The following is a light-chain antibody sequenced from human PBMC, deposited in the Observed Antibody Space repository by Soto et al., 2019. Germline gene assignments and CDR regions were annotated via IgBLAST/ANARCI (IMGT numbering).Light chain of an antibody. Sequence: QSVLTQPPAASGTPGQEVTISCSGSSSNVGSNYVYWYQQLPGTAPKLLIYKNDQRSSGVPYRFSASKSGTSASLAISGLRSEDDADYFCAAWAVSMGPVVFGGWTKLNV. CDR2: KND. CDR3: AAWAVSMGPVV. V-gene: IGLV1-47*01. J-gene: IGLJ2*01. CDR1: SSNVGSNY.